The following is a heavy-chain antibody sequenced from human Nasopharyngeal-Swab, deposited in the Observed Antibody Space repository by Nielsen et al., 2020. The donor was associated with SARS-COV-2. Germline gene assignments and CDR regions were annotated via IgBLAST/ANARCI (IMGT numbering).Heavy chain of an antibody. CDR2: IYYSGST. J-gene: IGHJ3*02. CDR3: ARSIHGVSYAFDI. Sequence: SETLSLTCTVSGGSISSGGYYWSWIRQPPGKGLEWIGYIYYSGSTNYNPSLKSRVTISVDTSKNQFSLKLSSVTAADTAVYYCARSIHGVSYAFDIWGQGTMVTVSS. CDR1: GGSISSGGYY. V-gene: IGHV4-61*08. D-gene: IGHD3-16*02.